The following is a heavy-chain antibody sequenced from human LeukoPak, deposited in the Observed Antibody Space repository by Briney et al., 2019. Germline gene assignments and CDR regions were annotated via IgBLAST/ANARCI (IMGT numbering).Heavy chain of an antibody. CDR1: VYTFTNYD. Sequence: ASVNVSFKASVYTFTNYDINWVRPAAAQGLEWLGWMNPNNGNTDYPQRVQRRVTMTRDTSKSTAYMELSSLRCEETAVDYCARPFPGGYWGQGTQVTGSS. V-gene: IGHV1-8*01. CDR2: MNPNNGNT. CDR3: ARPFPGGY. J-gene: IGHJ4*02. D-gene: IGHD2/OR15-2a*01.